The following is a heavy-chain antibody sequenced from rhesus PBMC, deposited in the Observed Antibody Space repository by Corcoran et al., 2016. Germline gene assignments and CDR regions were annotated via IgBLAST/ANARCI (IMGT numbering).Heavy chain of an antibody. Sequence: QVQLQESGPGLVKPSETLSLTCAVSGGSVSSNYWRWIRQSPGKGLEWIGRISGSGGGADYNPSLKSRVTLSTETSKNQFSLRLTSVTAADTALYFCATLVGVPGSLDVWGRGVLVTVSS. J-gene: IGHJ5-2*02. D-gene: IGHD2-39*01. CDR3: ATLVGVPGSLDV. CDR1: GGSVSSNY. V-gene: IGHV4-173*01. CDR2: ISGSGGGA.